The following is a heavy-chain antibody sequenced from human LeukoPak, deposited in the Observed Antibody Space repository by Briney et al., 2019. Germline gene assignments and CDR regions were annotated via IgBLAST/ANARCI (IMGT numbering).Heavy chain of an antibody. CDR2: IYQSGST. D-gene: IGHD1-1*01. CDR3: ARHLGARNWNYFDY. CDR1: GFSISSGYY. V-gene: IGHV4-38-2*01. J-gene: IGHJ4*02. Sequence: PSETLSLTCGVSGFSISSGYYWGWIRPPPGKGLEGIGSIYQSGSTHDNPSLKSRVTISLDMSKNQLSLKLTSVTAADTAVYYCARHLGARNWNYFDYWGQGTLVTVSS.